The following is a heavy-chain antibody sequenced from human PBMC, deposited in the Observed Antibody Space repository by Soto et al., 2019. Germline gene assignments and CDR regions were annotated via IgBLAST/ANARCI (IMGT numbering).Heavy chain of an antibody. V-gene: IGHV1-69*10. Sequence: ASVKVSCKASGGTFSNYAISWVRQAPGQGLEWMGGIIPILGIANFAQKFQGRVTITADESTSTAYMELSSLRSEDTAVYYCARAPLHGYFDWLLDYWGQGTLVTV. D-gene: IGHD3-9*01. J-gene: IGHJ4*02. CDR1: GGTFSNYA. CDR3: ARAPLHGYFDWLLDY. CDR2: IIPILGIA.